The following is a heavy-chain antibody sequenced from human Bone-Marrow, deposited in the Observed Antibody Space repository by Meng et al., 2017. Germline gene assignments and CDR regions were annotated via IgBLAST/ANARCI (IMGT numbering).Heavy chain of an antibody. CDR2: IGTGGDT. CDR1: GFAFSSYA. V-gene: IGHV3-47*01. J-gene: IGHJ3*02. Sequence: GESLKISCAASGFAFSSYALHWVRRAPGKGLEWVSAIGTGGDTYYADSVKGRFTISRDNAKNSLYLQMGSLRAEDTAVYYCASAYCGGDCYFRSDAFDIWGQGTMVTVSS. D-gene: IGHD2-21*02. CDR3: ASAYCGGDCYFRSDAFDI.